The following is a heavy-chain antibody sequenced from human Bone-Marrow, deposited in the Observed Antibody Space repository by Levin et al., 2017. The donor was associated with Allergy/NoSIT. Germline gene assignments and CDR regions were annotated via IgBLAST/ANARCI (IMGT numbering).Heavy chain of an antibody. CDR2: IYWDDDT. D-gene: IGHD2-15*01. Sequence: NGSGPTLVKPTQTLALTCSFSGFSLSTPGMGMGWIRQPPGKALEWLALIYWDDDTRYSPSLKSRLTITRDTSKTQVVLIMTNMDPVDTATYYCARRRGSDGSSYFDYWGQGTLVTVSS. J-gene: IGHJ4*02. CDR1: GFSLSTPGMG. V-gene: IGHV2-5*02. CDR3: ARRRGSDGSSYFDY.